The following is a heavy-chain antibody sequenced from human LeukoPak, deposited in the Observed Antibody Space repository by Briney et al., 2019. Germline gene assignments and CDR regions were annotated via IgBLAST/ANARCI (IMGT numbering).Heavy chain of an antibody. D-gene: IGHD2-15*01. J-gene: IGHJ2*01. CDR3: ARVAAGGLPIWYFDL. CDR2: IYYSGST. Sequence: PSETLSLTCTVSGGSISSSDYYWGWIRQPPGKGLEWIASIYYSGSTYYNPSLKGRVTMSVDTSKNQFSLKLSSVTAADTAVYYCARVAAGGLPIWYFDLWGRGTPVTVSS. CDR1: GGSISSSDYY. V-gene: IGHV4-39*07.